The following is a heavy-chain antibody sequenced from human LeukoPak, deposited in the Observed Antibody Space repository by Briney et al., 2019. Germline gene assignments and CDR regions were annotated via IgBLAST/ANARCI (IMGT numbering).Heavy chain of an antibody. D-gene: IGHD3-22*01. J-gene: IGHJ5*02. V-gene: IGHV3-30*02. Sequence: GGFLRLSCAASGFTFSSYGMHWVRQAPGKGLEWVAFIRYDGSNKYYADSVKGRFTISRDNSKNTLYLQMNSLRAEDTAVYYCATGWLSPLNPWGQGTLVTVSS. CDR1: GFTFSSYG. CDR3: ATGWLSPLNP. CDR2: IRYDGSNK.